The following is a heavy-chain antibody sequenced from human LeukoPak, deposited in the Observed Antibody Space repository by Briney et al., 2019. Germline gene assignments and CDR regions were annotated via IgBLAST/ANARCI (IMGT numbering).Heavy chain of an antibody. CDR2: INHSGST. Sequence: PSETLSLTCAVYGGSFSGYSWTWIRQHPGKGLEWIGEINHSGSTNYNPSLKSRVTISVDTSKNQFSLKLSSVTAADTAVYYCARGGVRGVGYWGQGTLVNVSS. CDR3: ARGGVRGVGY. J-gene: IGHJ4*02. D-gene: IGHD3-10*01. V-gene: IGHV4-34*01. CDR1: GGSFSGYS.